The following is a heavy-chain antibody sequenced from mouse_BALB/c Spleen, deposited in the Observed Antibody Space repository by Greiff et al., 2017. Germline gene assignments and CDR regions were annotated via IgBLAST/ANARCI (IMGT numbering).Heavy chain of an antibody. CDR3: ARSGITNAMDY. J-gene: IGHJ4*01. D-gene: IGHD2-4*01. CDR2: ISSGSSTI. V-gene: IGHV5-17*02. CDR1: GFTFSSFG. Sequence: EVKLVESGGGLVQPGGSRKLSCAASGFTFSSFGMHWVRQAPEKGLEWVAYISSGSSTIYYADTVKGRFTISRDNPKNTLFLQMTSLRSEDTAMYYCARSGITNAMDYWGQGTSVTVSS.